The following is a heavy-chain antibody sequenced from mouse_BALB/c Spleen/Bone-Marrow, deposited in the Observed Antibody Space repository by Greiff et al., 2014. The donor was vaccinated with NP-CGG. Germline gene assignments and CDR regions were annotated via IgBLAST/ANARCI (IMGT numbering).Heavy chain of an antibody. CDR1: GYTFPSYT. J-gene: IGHJ4*01. CDR2: INPSSGYA. Sequence: QVQLQQSGAELARPGASVKMSCTASGYTFPSYTIHWVKQRLGQGLEWIGYINPSSGYANYNQNFKDKATLTADKSSSTAYMQLSSLTSEDSAVFYCARGGLRLPYAMDYWGQGTSVTVSS. V-gene: IGHV1-4*01. D-gene: IGHD1-2*01. CDR3: ARGGLRLPYAMDY.